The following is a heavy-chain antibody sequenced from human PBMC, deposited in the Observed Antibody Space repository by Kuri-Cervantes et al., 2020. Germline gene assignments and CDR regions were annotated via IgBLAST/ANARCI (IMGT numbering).Heavy chain of an antibody. CDR1: GFTFSSYA. D-gene: IGHD3-22*01. CDR3: ARVTWGDDSSGSPSDY. V-gene: IGHV3-30-3*01. CDR2: ISYDGSNK. J-gene: IGHJ4*02. Sequence: GESLKISCAASGFTFSSYAMHWVRRAPGKGLEWVAVISYDGSNKYYADSVKGRFTISRDNSKNTLYLQMNSLRAEDTAVYYCARVTWGDDSSGSPSDYWGQGTLVTVSS.